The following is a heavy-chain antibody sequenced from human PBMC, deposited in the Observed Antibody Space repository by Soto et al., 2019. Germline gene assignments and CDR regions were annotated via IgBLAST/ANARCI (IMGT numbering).Heavy chain of an antibody. Sequence: GGSLRLSCAASGFTFSSYAMHWVRQAPGKGLEWVAVISYDGSNKYYADSVKGRFTISRDNSKNTLYLQMNSLRAEDTAVYYCARDRSGYFDWLDYWGQGTLVTVSS. V-gene: IGHV3-30-3*01. CDR3: ARDRSGYFDWLDY. J-gene: IGHJ4*02. D-gene: IGHD3-9*01. CDR1: GFTFSSYA. CDR2: ISYDGSNK.